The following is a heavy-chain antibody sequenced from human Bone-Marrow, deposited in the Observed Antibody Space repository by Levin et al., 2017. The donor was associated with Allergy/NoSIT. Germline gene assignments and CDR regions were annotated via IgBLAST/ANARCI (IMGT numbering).Heavy chain of an antibody. CDR2: IYSGGST. D-gene: IGHD6-19*01. CDR3: ASDVRRAVAGTRGWFDP. CDR1: GFTVSSNY. Sequence: GGSLRLSCAASGFTVSSNYMSWVRQAPGKGLEWVSVIYSGGSTYYADSVKGRFTISRDNSKNTLYLQMNSLRAEDTAVYYCASDVRRAVAGTRGWFDPWGQGTLVTVSS. V-gene: IGHV3-66*01. J-gene: IGHJ5*02.